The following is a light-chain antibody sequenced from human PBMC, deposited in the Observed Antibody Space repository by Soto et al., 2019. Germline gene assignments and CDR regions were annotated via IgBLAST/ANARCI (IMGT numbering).Light chain of an antibody. CDR2: AAT. CDR1: QRIGSS. Sequence: DIQMTQFPSSLSASVGDTVTITCRASQRIGSSLNWYQQKPGKAPKLLIYAATTLQSEIPPRFSGTTSGTDFTLTISSLQPEDFGTYYCQQSDGVPYTYGQGTKVDIK. J-gene: IGKJ2*01. CDR3: QQSDGVPYT. V-gene: IGKV1-39*01.